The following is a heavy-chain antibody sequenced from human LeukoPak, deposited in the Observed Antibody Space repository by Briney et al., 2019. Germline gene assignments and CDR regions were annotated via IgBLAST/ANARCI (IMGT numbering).Heavy chain of an antibody. CDR1: GFTFSSYE. V-gene: IGHV3-48*03. D-gene: IGHD3-10*02. CDR2: ISSSGSTI. J-gene: IGHJ6*04. CDR3: AELGITMIGGV. Sequence: GGSLRLSCAASGFTFSSYEMNWVRQAPGKGLEWVSYISSSGSTIYYAHSVKGRFTISRDSAKNSLYLQMNSLRAEDTAVYYCAELGITMIGGVWGKGTTVTISS.